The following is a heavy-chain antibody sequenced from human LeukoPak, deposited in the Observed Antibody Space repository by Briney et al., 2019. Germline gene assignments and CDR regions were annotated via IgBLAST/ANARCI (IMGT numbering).Heavy chain of an antibody. J-gene: IGHJ6*02. V-gene: IGHV3-7*04. CDR2: IKQDGSEK. D-gene: IGHD5-24*01. CDR3: AGARRDGYIFYYYSGMDV. CDR1: GFTFSSYW. Sequence: GGSLRLSCAASGFTFSSYWMSWVRQAPGKGLEWVANIKQDGSEKYYVDSVKGRFTISRDNAKNSLYLQMNSLRAEDTAVYYCAGARRDGYIFYYYSGMDVGGQGTRSTFS.